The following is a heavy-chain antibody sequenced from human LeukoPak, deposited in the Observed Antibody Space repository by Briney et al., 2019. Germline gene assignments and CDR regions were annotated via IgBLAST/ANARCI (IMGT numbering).Heavy chain of an antibody. CDR1: GYTFTNFE. V-gene: IGHV1-8*03. J-gene: IGHJ4*02. D-gene: IGHD6-19*01. CDR2: MNPNSGTS. Sequence: ASLKVSCKASGYTFTNFEVNWVRQAAGQGLEWMGWMNPNSGTSGCAQKFQRRVTITSDNSISTAYMEVSGLTPDDTAVYFCARVAPQWLAPIDYWGQGTLVIVS. CDR3: ARVAPQWLAPIDY.